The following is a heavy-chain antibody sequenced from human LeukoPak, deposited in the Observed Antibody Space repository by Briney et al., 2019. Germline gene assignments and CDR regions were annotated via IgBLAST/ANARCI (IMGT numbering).Heavy chain of an antibody. CDR2: INHSGST. V-gene: IGHV4-34*01. J-gene: IGHJ5*02. Sequence: SETLSLTCAVYGGSFSGYYWSWIRQPPGKGLEWIGEINHSGSTNYNPSLKSRVTISVDTSKNQFSLKLSSVTAADTAVYYCARSTVTTLNWFDPWGQGTLVTVSS. CDR3: ARSTVTTLNWFDP. CDR1: GGSFSGYY. D-gene: IGHD4-11*01.